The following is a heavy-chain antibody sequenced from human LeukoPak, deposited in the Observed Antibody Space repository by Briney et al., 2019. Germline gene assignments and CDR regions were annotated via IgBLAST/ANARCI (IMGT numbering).Heavy chain of an antibody. CDR3: AKHNAVGGGFLDS. Sequence: PGGSLRLSCAASGFSFSSCAMNWVRQAPGKGLEWVSAISGSGGSTYSSDSVKGRFTISRDNSRNTLYLQMNSLRAEDASVYYCAKHNAVGGGFLDSWGQGTLVTVSS. V-gene: IGHV3-23*01. CDR2: ISGSGGST. CDR1: GFSFSSCA. J-gene: IGHJ4*02. D-gene: IGHD1-26*01.